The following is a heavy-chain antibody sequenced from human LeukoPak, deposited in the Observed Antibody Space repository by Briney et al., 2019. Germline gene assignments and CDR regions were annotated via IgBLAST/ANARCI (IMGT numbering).Heavy chain of an antibody. CDR3: ARAQYCSGGGCYFYFAY. CDR2: TRNRAKSYTT. D-gene: IGHD2-15*01. CDR1: GFTVSDHY. V-gene: IGHV3-72*01. J-gene: IGHJ4*02. Sequence: PGGSLRLSCAASGFTVSDHYMDWVRQAPGKGLEWVGRTRNRAKSYTTEYAASVQGRFTVSRDDSKSSLYLQMNSLKTEDTAVYYCARAQYCSGGGCYFYFAYWGQGTLVTVSS.